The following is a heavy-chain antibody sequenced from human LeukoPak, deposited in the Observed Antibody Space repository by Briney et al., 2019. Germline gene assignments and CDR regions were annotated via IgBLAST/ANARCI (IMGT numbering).Heavy chain of an antibody. CDR3: ATGYDFWSGYYFFDY. J-gene: IGHJ4*02. D-gene: IGHD3-3*01. CDR1: GFIFTDYW. Sequence: GGSLRLSCAASGFIFTDYWMNWVRQAPGKGLEWVAMIKYDGIDKKYLDSVKGRFTISRDNAKNSLYLQMNSLRAEDTAVYYCATGYDFWSGYYFFDYWGQGTLVTVSS. CDR2: IKYDGIDK. V-gene: IGHV3-7*01.